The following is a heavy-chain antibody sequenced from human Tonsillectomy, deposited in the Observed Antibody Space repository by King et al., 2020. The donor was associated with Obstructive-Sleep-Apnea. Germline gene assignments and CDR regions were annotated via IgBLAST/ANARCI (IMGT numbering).Heavy chain of an antibody. CDR1: GYTFSKYW. D-gene: IGHD5/OR15-5a*01. Sequence: QLVQSGAEVKKPGESLKISCKGSGYTFSKYWIVWVRQMPGKGLEWMGIIYPGDSNTRYSPSFLGQVTISVDKSINTASLQWSSLKASDTSMCFCARLSDFVSSPPETVAFDIWGQGTLVSVSS. V-gene: IGHV5-51*01. CDR2: IYPGDSNT. CDR3: ARLSDFVSSPPETVAFDI. J-gene: IGHJ3*02.